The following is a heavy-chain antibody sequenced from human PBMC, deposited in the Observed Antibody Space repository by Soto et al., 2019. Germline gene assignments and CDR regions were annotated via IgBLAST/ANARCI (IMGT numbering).Heavy chain of an antibody. Sequence: GGSLRLSCAASGFTFSSYAMHWVRQAPGKGLEWVAVISYDGSNKYYADSVKGRFTISRDNSKNTLYLQMNSLRAEDTAVYYCARDQGEDTAMVTTFDYWGQGTLVTVS. J-gene: IGHJ4*02. V-gene: IGHV3-30-3*01. CDR3: ARDQGEDTAMVTTFDY. D-gene: IGHD5-18*01. CDR1: GFTFSSYA. CDR2: ISYDGSNK.